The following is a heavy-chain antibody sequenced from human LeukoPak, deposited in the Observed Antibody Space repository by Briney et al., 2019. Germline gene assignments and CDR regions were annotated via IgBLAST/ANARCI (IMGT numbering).Heavy chain of an antibody. CDR3: WCGYSSSWFGY. CDR2: IYHSGST. CDR1: GYSISSGYY. J-gene: IGHJ4*02. D-gene: IGHD6-13*01. Sequence: TSETLSLTCTVSGYSISSGYYWGWIRQPPGKGLEWIGSIYHSGSTYYNPSLKSRVTISVDTSKNQFSLKLSSVTAADTAVYYCWCGYSSSWFGYWGQGTLVTVSS. V-gene: IGHV4-38-2*02.